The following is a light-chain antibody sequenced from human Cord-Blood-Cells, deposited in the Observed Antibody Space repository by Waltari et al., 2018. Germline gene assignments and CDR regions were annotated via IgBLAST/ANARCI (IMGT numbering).Light chain of an antibody. J-gene: IGKJ4*01. CDR1: QSVSSY. Sequence: EIVLTQSPATLSLSPGERATLSCRASQSVSSYLAWYQQKPGQAPGLLVYDASTRATGRPARCSGSGSGTDFTLTMSSLEPEDFAVYYCQQRSNWPPLTFGGGTKVEIK. CDR2: DAS. V-gene: IGKV3-11*01. CDR3: QQRSNWPPLT.